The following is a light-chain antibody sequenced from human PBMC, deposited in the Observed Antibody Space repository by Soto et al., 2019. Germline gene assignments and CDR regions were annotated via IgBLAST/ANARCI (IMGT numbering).Light chain of an antibody. V-gene: IGKV1-9*01. CDR1: QGISDY. J-gene: IGKJ4*01. Sequence: DIQLTQSPSFLYASVGDRVTIFCRASQGISDYLAWYQQKPGKAPKLLIYGASTLQSGVPSRFSGSASGTELTLTISSLQPEDFATYFCQQFNAYPLTFGGGTKLEIK. CDR3: QQFNAYPLT. CDR2: GAS.